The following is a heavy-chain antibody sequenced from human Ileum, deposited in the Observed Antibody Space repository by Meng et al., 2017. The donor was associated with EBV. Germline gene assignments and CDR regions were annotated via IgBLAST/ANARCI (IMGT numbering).Heavy chain of an antibody. CDR3: ARGRRNELLFDY. Sequence: QVQLVQSGAEVKKPGSSVKVACKTSGGSFSTHTFSWVRQALGQGLEWMGGLIAVFDKTKAAPRFQDRVTFTADESTSTAYMELSSLTFDDTAVYFCARGRRNELLFDYWGQGTLVTVSS. CDR1: GGSFSTHT. J-gene: IGHJ4*02. V-gene: IGHV1-69*13. D-gene: IGHD4-23*01. CDR2: LIAVFDKT.